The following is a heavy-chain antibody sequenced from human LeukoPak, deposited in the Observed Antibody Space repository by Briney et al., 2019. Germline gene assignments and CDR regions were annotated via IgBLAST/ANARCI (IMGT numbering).Heavy chain of an antibody. CDR3: AKDRGKYQRYYYGMDA. V-gene: IGHV3-23*01. Sequence: GGSLRLSCAASGFTFSSYALSWVRQAPGKGLEWVSAISGSGGSTYYADSVKGRFTISRDNSKNTLYLQMNSLRAEDTAVYYCAKDRGKYQRYYYGMDAWGQGTTVTVSS. D-gene: IGHD2-2*01. CDR1: GFTFSSYA. CDR2: ISGSGGST. J-gene: IGHJ6*02.